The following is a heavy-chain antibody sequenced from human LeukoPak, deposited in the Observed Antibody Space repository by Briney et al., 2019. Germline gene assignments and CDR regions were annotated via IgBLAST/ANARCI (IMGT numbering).Heavy chain of an antibody. V-gene: IGHV4-4*02. CDR2: IYLRGNT. J-gene: IGHJ4*02. CDR1: GGSITSSNW. D-gene: IGHD4-17*01. Sequence: SETLSLTCAISGGSITSSNWWTWVRQPPGKGLEWVGEIYLRGNTNYNPSLESRVSISVDGSKTQLSLRLESVTAADTAVYYCARGTITTVTDSWGPGTLVTVSS. CDR3: ARGTITTVTDS.